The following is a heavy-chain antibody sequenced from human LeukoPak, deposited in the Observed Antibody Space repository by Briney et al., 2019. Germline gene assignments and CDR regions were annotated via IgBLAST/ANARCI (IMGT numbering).Heavy chain of an antibody. Sequence: GGSLRLSCAASGFAFNFRTSGMHWVRQAPGQGLEWVAFIKYDDSEKSYADSMKGRCTTSRDNSKKTVSLQMNSLRAEDTAVYYCAKDRGPIWFRELLVFDYWGQGTLVTVSS. CDR3: AKDRGPIWFRELLVFDY. J-gene: IGHJ4*02. D-gene: IGHD3-10*01. CDR1: GFAFNFRTSG. CDR2: IKYDDSEK. V-gene: IGHV3-30*02.